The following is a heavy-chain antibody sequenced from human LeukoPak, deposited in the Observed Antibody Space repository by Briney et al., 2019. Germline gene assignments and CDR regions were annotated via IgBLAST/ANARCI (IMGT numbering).Heavy chain of an antibody. CDR2: ISWNSGSI. CDR3: AKDIRQLLWSADEAFDI. V-gene: IGHV3-9*01. Sequence: SLRLSCAASGFTFDDYAMHWVRQAPGKGLEWVSGISWNSGSIGYADSVKGRFTISRDNAKNSLYLQMNSLRAEDTALYYCAKDIRQLLWSADEAFDIWGQGTMVTVSS. D-gene: IGHD3-10*01. CDR1: GFTFDDYA. J-gene: IGHJ3*02.